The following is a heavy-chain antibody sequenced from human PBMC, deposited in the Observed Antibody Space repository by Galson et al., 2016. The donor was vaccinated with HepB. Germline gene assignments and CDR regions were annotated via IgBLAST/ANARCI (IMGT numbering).Heavy chain of an antibody. Sequence: SVKVSCKASGGTFNNYTFTWVRQAPGQGLEWIGRIIPIVGRAEYAQNLQARITITADKSSSTTYMELRSLTSDDTALYYCAKAPFRMKDHLTGRQYYGLDVWGQGTTVTVSS. CDR1: GGTFNNYT. CDR2: IIPIVGRA. V-gene: IGHV1-69*02. J-gene: IGHJ6*02. CDR3: AKAPFRMKDHLTGRQYYGLDV. D-gene: IGHD3-9*01.